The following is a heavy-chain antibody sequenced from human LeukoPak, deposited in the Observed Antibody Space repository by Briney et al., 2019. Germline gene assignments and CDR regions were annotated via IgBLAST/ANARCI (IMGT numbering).Heavy chain of an antibody. V-gene: IGHV3-23*01. CDR1: GFTFSYYG. Sequence: GGTLRLSCAASGFTFSYYGMNWVRQAPGKGLEGVSGISGSGDRTYYEDSVKGRFTISRDNSKNTLYLQMNSLRAEDTAVYYCAKGSIVGATSYYYLDVWGTGTTVTVSS. D-gene: IGHD1-26*01. CDR3: AKGSIVGATSYYYLDV. J-gene: IGHJ6*03. CDR2: ISGSGDRT.